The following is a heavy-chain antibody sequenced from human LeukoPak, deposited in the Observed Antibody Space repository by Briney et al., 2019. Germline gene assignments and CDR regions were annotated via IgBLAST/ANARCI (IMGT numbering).Heavy chain of an antibody. CDR3: AKAGIVVVPAALDY. D-gene: IGHD2-2*01. Sequence: PGGSLRLSCAASGFTVNNNYMTWVRQAPGKGLEWVSVIYSGGTTYYADSVKGRFTISRDNSKNTLYLQMNSLRVDDTAVYYCAKAGIVVVPAALDYWGQGTLVTVSS. J-gene: IGHJ4*02. V-gene: IGHV3-53*01. CDR2: IYSGGTT. CDR1: GFTVNNNY.